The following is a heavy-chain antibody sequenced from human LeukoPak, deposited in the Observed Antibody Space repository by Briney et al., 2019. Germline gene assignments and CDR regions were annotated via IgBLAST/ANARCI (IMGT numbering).Heavy chain of an antibody. V-gene: IGHV3-21*01. Sequence: PGGPLRLSCAASGFTFSIYTLNWVCQAPGRGLEWVSSIISTSSYIYYADSVKGRFTISRDNAKNSLSLQMNSLRAEDTAVYYCASLGPGGSVAYWGQGTLVTVSS. CDR1: GFTFSIYT. CDR2: IISTSSYI. D-gene: IGHD4-23*01. J-gene: IGHJ4*02. CDR3: ASLGPGGSVAY.